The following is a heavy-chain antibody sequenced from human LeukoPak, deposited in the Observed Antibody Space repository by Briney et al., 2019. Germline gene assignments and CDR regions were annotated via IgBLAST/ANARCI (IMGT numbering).Heavy chain of an antibody. J-gene: IGHJ3*02. D-gene: IGHD1-26*01. Sequence: ASVKVSCKASGYTFTGYYMNWVRQAPGQGLEWMGWINPNSGGTNYAQKFQGRVTMTRDTSIRTAHMELSRLRSDDTAVYYCARGRDSGSPYDACDMWGQGTMVTVSS. CDR2: INPNSGGT. V-gene: IGHV1-2*02. CDR3: ARGRDSGSPYDACDM. CDR1: GYTFTGYY.